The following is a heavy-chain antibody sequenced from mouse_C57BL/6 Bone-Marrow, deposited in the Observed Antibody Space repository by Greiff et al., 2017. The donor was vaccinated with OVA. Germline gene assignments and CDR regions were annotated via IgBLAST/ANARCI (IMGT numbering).Heavy chain of an antibody. Sequence: QVQLQQSGPGLVQPSQSLSITCTVSGFSLTSYGVHWVRQSPGKGLEWLGVIWSGGSTDYNAAFISRLSISKDNSKSQVFFKMNSLQADDTAIYYCASYDGYSYYYAMTTGVKEPQSPSPQ. D-gene: IGHD2-3*01. V-gene: IGHV2-2*01. CDR1: GFSLTSYG. J-gene: IGHJ4*01. CDR2: IWSGGST. CDR3: ASYDGYSYYYAMTT.